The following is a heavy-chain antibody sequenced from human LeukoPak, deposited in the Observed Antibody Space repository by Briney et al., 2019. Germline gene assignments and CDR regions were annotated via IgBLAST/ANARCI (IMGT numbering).Heavy chain of an antibody. CDR3: ARAASERYFDWLLSYYGMDV. V-gene: IGHV3-21*01. CDR1: GFTFSSYS. Sequence: XXGSLRLSCAASGFTFSSYSMNWVRQAPGKGLEWVSSISSSSSYIYYADSVKGRFTISRDNAKNSLYLQMNSLRAEDTAVYYCARAASERYFDWLLSYYGMDVWGQGTTVTVSS. J-gene: IGHJ6*02. CDR2: ISSSSSYI. D-gene: IGHD3-9*01.